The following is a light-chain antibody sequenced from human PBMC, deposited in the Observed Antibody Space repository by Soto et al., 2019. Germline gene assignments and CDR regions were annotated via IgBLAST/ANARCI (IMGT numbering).Light chain of an antibody. V-gene: IGLV1-47*01. CDR1: SSTFANNY. Sequence: QSALTQPPSVSGTPGQRVSISCSGDSSTFANNYVHWYQQVPGAAPKLLIYRSDQRPSGVPERFSGSKSGTSASLTISGLRPEDEAQYYCAAYTGIWNGPVFGGGTKLTVL. CDR2: RSD. CDR3: AAYTGIWNGPV. J-gene: IGLJ2*01.